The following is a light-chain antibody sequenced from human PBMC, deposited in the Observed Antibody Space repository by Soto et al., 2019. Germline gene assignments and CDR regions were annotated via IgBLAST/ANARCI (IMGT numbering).Light chain of an antibody. V-gene: IGKV3-15*01. Sequence: EIVLTQSPATLSLSPGEGATLSCRASQSIGYNLAWYQQKPGLAPRLLIFGASTRITGIPARFSGSGSGTEVTLTISSLQSDDFAVYYCQQYNSWTAYSFGQGTKLEI. CDR3: QQYNSWTAYS. J-gene: IGKJ2*01. CDR1: QSIGYN. CDR2: GAS.